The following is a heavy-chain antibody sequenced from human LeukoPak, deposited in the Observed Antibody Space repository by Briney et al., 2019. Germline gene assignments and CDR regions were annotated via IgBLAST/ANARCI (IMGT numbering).Heavy chain of an antibody. J-gene: IGHJ5*02. CDR2: INHSGST. CDR1: GGSFSGYY. CDR3: ATEPGYCSGGSCYGGWFDP. Sequence: SSETLSLTCAVYGGSFSGYYWSWIRQPPGKGLEWIGEINHSGSTNYNPSLKSRATIPLDTSNNQFSLKLSFVTAADTAVYYCATEPGYCSGGSCYGGWFDPWGQGTLVTVSS. V-gene: IGHV4-34*01. D-gene: IGHD2-15*01.